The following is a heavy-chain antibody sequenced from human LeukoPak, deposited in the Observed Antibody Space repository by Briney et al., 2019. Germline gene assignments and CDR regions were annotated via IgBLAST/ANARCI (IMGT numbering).Heavy chain of an antibody. CDR1: GYTFTSYY. CDR2: INPSGGST. J-gene: IGHJ4*02. D-gene: IGHD1-26*01. CDR3: AREKYSGTPTTGEGGFDY. V-gene: IGHV1-46*03. Sequence: GASVKVSCKASGYTFTSYYMHWVRQAPGKGLEWMGIINPSGGSTSYAQKFQGRVTMTRDTSTSTVYMELSSLRSEDTAVYYCAREKYSGTPTTGEGGFDYWGQGTLVTVSS.